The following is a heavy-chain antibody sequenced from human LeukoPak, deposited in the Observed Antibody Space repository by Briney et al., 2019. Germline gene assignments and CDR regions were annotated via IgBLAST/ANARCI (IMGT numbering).Heavy chain of an antibody. CDR2: LTGSGANT. V-gene: IGHV3-23*01. CDR3: AEGRGLFPSSNDY. J-gene: IGHJ4*02. Sequence: GGSLRLSCAASGFTSRSYAMTWVRQAPGKGLEWVSSLTGSGANTYYADSVKGRFTISRDNSKSTLYLQMNSLRAEDTAVYYCAEGRGLFPSSNDYWGQGTLVTVSS. D-gene: IGHD3-10*01. CDR1: GFTSRSYA.